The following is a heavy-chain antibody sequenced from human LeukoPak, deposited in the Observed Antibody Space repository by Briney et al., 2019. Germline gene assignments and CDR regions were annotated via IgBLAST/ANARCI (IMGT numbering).Heavy chain of an antibody. CDR2: IYYSGNT. Sequence: SETLSLTCTVSGDSISSFNYYWGRIRQPPGKGLQWIGNIYYSGNTYYNPSLKSRVTISVDTSKSQFSLSLHSVTAADTAVYYCARVYVPPSQWLVHGSYYFDYWGQGNLVTVSS. CDR1: GDSISSFNYY. D-gene: IGHD6-19*01. V-gene: IGHV4-39*07. CDR3: ARVYVPPSQWLVHGSYYFDY. J-gene: IGHJ4*02.